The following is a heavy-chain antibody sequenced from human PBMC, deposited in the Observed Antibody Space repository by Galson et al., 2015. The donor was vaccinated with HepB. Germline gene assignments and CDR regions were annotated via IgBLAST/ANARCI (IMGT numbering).Heavy chain of an antibody. V-gene: IGHV4-39*07. Sequence: ETLSLTCTVSGGSINNNNYYWGWIRQPPGKGLEWIGSIYYSGSTYYNPSLKSRVTMSLDTSKNQFSLKLRSVTAADTAVYYCARDGSAYTGGGGMDVWGQGTTVTVSS. J-gene: IGHJ6*02. CDR3: ARDGSAYTGGGGMDV. CDR2: IYYSGST. CDR1: GGSINNNNYY. D-gene: IGHD3-16*01.